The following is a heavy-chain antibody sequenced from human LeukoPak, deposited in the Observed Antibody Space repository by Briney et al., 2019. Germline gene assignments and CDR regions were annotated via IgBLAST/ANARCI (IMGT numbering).Heavy chain of an antibody. V-gene: IGHV1-8*01. J-gene: IGHJ6*02. CDR3: ARQLIVAEGLYGMDV. D-gene: IGHD2-21*01. CDR1: GYTFTSYD. CDR2: MNPSSGNT. Sequence: GASVKVSCKASGYTFTSYDINWVRQATGQGLEWMGWMNPSSGNTGYAQKFQGRVTMTRNTSISTAYMELSSLRSEDTAVYYCARQLIVAEGLYGMDVWGQGTTVTVSS.